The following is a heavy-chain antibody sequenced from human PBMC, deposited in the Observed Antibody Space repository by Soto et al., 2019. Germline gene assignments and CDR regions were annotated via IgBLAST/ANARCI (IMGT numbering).Heavy chain of an antibody. CDR3: AKLGSNGWYDAFDI. D-gene: IGHD6-19*01. J-gene: IGHJ3*02. CDR1: GFTFSSHG. Sequence: GGSLRLSCSASGFTFSSHGMHWVRQAPGKGLEQVSTISSNGRSTYYADSVKGRFAISRDNFKNTLYLQMKSLRAEDTALYYCAKLGSNGWYDAFDIWGQGTVVTVSS. V-gene: IGHV3-64*04. CDR2: ISSNGRST.